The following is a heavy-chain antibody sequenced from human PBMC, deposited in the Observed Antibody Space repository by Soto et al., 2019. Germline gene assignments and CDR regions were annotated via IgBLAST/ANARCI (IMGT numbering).Heavy chain of an antibody. Sequence: ASVKVSCKASGYSFTGNSMHWVRQAPGQGLEWMGWINPNNGGTNYAQRFRGWVTMTRDTSASTAYMDLRSLKSDDTAVYYCARDGAAAGNDYWGQGTLVTVSS. D-gene: IGHD6-13*01. V-gene: IGHV1-2*04. CDR1: GYSFTGNS. J-gene: IGHJ4*02. CDR2: INPNNGGT. CDR3: ARDGAAAGNDY.